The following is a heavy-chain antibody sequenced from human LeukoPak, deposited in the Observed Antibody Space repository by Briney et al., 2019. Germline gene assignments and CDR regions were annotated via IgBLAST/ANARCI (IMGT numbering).Heavy chain of an antibody. D-gene: IGHD6-13*01. CDR2: IYYTGST. Sequence: SETLSLTCTVSGGSISSYYWSCIRQPPGQGLEWIGYIYYTGSTKYNASLKSRVTISVDTSKNQFSLKLSSVTAADTPVYYCARLRPSIGAAGTFDYWGQGTLVTVSS. CDR1: GGSISSYY. V-gene: IGHV4-59*08. CDR3: ARLRPSIGAAGTFDY. J-gene: IGHJ4*02.